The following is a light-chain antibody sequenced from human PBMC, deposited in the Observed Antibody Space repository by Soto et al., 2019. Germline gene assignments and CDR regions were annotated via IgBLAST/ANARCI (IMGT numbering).Light chain of an antibody. Sequence: DIQMTQYPSSLFASVGDRVTITCQATQDINIYLNWYQQKPGKAPNLLIYDASNLEIGVPSRFSGSGSGTHFTFTISSLQTEDIGTYYCQQYDILPITFGRGTRLEI. J-gene: IGKJ5*01. CDR3: QQYDILPIT. CDR2: DAS. CDR1: QDINIY. V-gene: IGKV1-33*01.